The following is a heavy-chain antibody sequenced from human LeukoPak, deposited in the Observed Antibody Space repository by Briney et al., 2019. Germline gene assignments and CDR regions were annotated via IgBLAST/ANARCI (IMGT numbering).Heavy chain of an antibody. V-gene: IGHV4-59*08. D-gene: IGHD3-3*01. CDR3: ARRGVGTYNWFDP. Sequence: SETLSLTCTVSGGSISSYYWSWIRQPPGKGLEWIGYIYYSGSTNYNPSLKSRVTISVDTSKNQFSLKLSSATAADTAVYYCARRGVGTYNWFDPWGQGTLVTVSS. CDR2: IYYSGST. J-gene: IGHJ5*02. CDR1: GGSISSYY.